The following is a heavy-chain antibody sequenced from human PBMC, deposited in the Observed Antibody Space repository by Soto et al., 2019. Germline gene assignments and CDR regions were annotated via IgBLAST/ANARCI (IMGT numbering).Heavy chain of an antibody. J-gene: IGHJ5*02. CDR1: GGSMSSYY. CDR2: IYYSGCT. D-gene: IGHD3-10*01. CDR3: ARYGSGSSVWFDP. V-gene: IGHV4-59*01. Sequence: SETLSLTCTVSGGSMSSYYWSWIRQPPGKGLEWIGYIYYSGCTIYNPSLKSRVTISVDTSKNQFSLKLSSVTAADTAVYYCARYGSGSSVWFDPWGQGTLVTVS.